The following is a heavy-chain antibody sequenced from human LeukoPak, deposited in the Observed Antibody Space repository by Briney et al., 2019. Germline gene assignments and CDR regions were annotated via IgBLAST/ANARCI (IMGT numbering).Heavy chain of an antibody. D-gene: IGHD3-22*01. V-gene: IGHV1-2*02. CDR2: INPNSGGT. CDR1: GYTFTGYY. CDR3: ATKLDSSGYYSDWYFDL. J-gene: IGHJ2*01. Sequence: ASVKVSCKASGYTFTGYYMHWVRQAPGQGLEWMGWINPNSGGTNYAQKFQGRVTMTRDTSISTAYMELSRLRSDDTAVYYCATKLDSSGYYSDWYFDLWGRGTLVTVSS.